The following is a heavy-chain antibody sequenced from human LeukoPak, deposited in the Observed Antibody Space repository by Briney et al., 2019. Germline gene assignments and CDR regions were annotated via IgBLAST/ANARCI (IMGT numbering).Heavy chain of an antibody. J-gene: IGHJ4*02. CDR2: IYAGDTI. CDR1: GFSVRNNY. CDR3: ATIGTGDYREDS. D-gene: IGHD3/OR15-3a*01. Sequence: GGSLRLSCVVSGFSVRNNYVSWVRQAPGKGLEWVSVIYAGDTIHYADSVKGRFTISRDNSKNTVYLQMNSLRAEDTALYYCATIGTGDYREDSWGQGTPVTVSS. V-gene: IGHV3-66*01.